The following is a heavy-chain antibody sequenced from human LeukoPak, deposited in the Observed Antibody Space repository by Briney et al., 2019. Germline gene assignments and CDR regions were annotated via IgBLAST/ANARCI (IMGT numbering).Heavy chain of an antibody. Sequence: PGGSLRLSCAASGFTFSSYGMHWVRQAPGKGLEWVAFIRYDGSNKYHADSVKGRFTISRDNSKNTLYLQMNSLRAEDTAVYYCAKERDTAMVTIDYWGQGTLVTVSS. V-gene: IGHV3-30*02. CDR1: GFTFSSYG. CDR2: IRYDGSNK. J-gene: IGHJ4*02. D-gene: IGHD5-18*01. CDR3: AKERDTAMVTIDY.